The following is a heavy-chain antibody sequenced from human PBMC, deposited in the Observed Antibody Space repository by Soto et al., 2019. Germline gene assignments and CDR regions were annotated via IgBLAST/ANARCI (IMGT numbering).Heavy chain of an antibody. J-gene: IGHJ4*02. V-gene: IGHV3-23*01. D-gene: IGHD3-16*02. CDR2: ISGSGGST. Sequence: PGGSLRLSCAASGFTFSNYAMSWVRQAPGKGLEWVSVISGSGGSTYYADSVKGRFTISRDNSKNTLYLQMNSLRAEDTAIYYCAKGSAVTTYRIDYWGQGTLVTVSS. CDR3: AKGSAVTTYRIDY. CDR1: GFTFSNYA.